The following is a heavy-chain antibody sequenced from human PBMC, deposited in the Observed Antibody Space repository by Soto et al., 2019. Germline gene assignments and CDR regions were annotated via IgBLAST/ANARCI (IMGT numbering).Heavy chain of an antibody. CDR1: GGSISSYY. V-gene: IGHV4-59*01. D-gene: IGHD3-9*01. CDR3: ARGDYDILTGYWTLDD. Sequence: SETLSLTCTVSGGSISSYYWSWIRQPPGKGLEWIGYIYYSGSTNYNPSLKSRVTISVDTSKNQFSLKLSSVTAADTAVYYCARGDYDILTGYWTLDDWGKGTLVTVSS. J-gene: IGHJ4*02. CDR2: IYYSGST.